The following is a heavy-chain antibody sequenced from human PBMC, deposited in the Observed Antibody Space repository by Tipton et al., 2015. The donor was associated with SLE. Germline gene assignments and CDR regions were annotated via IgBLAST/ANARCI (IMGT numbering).Heavy chain of an antibody. Sequence: TLSLTCAVYGGSFSGYYWSWIRQPPGKGLEWIGEINHSGSTNYNPSLKSRVTISVDTSKNQFSLKLSSVTAADTAVYYCARAGGDYLYWYFDLWGRGTLVTVSS. CDR2: INHSGST. CDR1: GGSFSGYY. J-gene: IGHJ2*01. CDR3: ARAGGDYLYWYFDL. V-gene: IGHV4-34*01. D-gene: IGHD4-17*01.